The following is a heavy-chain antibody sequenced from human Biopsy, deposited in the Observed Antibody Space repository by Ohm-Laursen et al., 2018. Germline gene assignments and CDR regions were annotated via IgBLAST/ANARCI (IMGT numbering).Heavy chain of an antibody. CDR2: SNTDGSHT. J-gene: IGHJ5*01. Sequence: SLRLSCAAPGFTFYNYWMHWVRQAPGKGLVWVPRSNTDGSHTNYADSVKGRFTTSTDNAKNTLYLYMSSLTVEDTAVYFCARDASQGFDSWGQGTLVIVSS. V-gene: IGHV3-74*01. CDR3: ARDASQGFDS. CDR1: GFTFYNYW.